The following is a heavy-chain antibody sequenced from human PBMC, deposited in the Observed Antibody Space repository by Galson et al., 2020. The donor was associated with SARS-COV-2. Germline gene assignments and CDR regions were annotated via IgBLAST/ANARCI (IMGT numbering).Heavy chain of an antibody. V-gene: IGHV3-23*01. Sequence: GESLKISCAASGFIFSPHTMSWVRQAPGQSPECVSTISGDAAATFYVDSVRGRFTISRDNSNNMLYLQMNSLRAEDTAVYYCVRDGIGEGIRAMDVWGQGTTVTVSS. J-gene: IGHJ6*02. CDR1: GFIFSPHT. CDR2: ISGDAAAT. CDR3: VRDGIGEGIRAMDV.